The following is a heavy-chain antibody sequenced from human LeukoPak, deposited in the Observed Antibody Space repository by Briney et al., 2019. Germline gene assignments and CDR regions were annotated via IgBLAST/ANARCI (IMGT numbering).Heavy chain of an antibody. CDR2: IYYSGST. J-gene: IGHJ6*03. Sequence: SETLSLTCTVPGGSISSGSYYWSWIRQPAGKGLEWIGYIYYSGSTNYNPSLKSRVTISVDTSKNQFSLKLSSVTAADTAVYYCARFATIMGYHYYYMDVWGKGTTVTVSS. CDR3: ARFATIMGYHYYYMDV. V-gene: IGHV4-61*10. CDR1: GGSISSGSYY. D-gene: IGHD5-12*01.